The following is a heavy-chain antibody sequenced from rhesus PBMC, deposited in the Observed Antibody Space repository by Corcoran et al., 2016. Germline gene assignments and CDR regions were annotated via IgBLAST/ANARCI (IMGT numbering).Heavy chain of an antibody. CDR1: GGSISSSNW. CDR2: IYSNTRST. D-gene: IGHD5-12*01. V-gene: IGHV4S18*01. CDR3: ARGHSYFYYFDY. J-gene: IGHJ4*01. Sequence: QVQLQESGPGLVKPSETLSLTCAVSGGSISSSNWWSWIRQPPGKGLEWIGGIYSNTRSTNYHPSLKNRVTISKDTSKNQFSLKLSSVTAADTAVYYCARGHSYFYYFDYWGQGVLVTVSS.